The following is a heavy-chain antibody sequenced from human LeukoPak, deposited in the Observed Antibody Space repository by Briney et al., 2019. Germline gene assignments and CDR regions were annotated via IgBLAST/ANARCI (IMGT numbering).Heavy chain of an antibody. J-gene: IGHJ5*02. D-gene: IGHD4-11*01. CDR1: GFTFNRYA. CDR3: AKGPNDDSNYLFDH. CDR2: ITGSGGNT. V-gene: IGHV3-23*01. Sequence: PGGSLRLSCAASGFTFNRYAMSWVRQASGKGLEWVSVITGSGGNTYHADSVKGRLTVSRDNSKTTLYLHMNSLRAEDTAVYHCAKGPNDDSNYLFDHWGQGTLVTVSS.